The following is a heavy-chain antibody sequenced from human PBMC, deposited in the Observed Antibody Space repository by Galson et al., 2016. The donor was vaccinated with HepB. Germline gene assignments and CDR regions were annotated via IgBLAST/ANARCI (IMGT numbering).Heavy chain of an antibody. Sequence: SLRLSCAASGFTVSNRYMSWVRQAPGKGLEWVSVIYSDGGTYYADAVKGRFTISRDNTKNTLYLQMNSLRAEDTAVYYCARDGPYSSSVYNWFDPWGQGTLVTVSS. J-gene: IGHJ5*02. CDR1: GFTVSNRY. CDR2: IYSDGGT. V-gene: IGHV3-53*01. CDR3: ARDGPYSSSVYNWFDP. D-gene: IGHD6-13*01.